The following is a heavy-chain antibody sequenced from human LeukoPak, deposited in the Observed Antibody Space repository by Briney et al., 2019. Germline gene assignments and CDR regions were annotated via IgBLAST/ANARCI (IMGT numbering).Heavy chain of an antibody. V-gene: IGHV1-69*04. J-gene: IGHJ4*02. D-gene: IGHD5-24*01. CDR2: IIPILGIA. CDR1: GGTFSSYA. Sequence: ASVKVCCKASGGTFSSYAISWVRQAPGQGREWMGRIIPILGIANYAQKFQGRVTITADKSTSTAYMELSSLRSEDTAVYYCARILRDGYNFYYFDYWGQGTLVTASS. CDR3: ARILRDGYNFYYFDY.